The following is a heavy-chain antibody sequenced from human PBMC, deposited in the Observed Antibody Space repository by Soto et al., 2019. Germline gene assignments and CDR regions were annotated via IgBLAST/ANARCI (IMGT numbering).Heavy chain of an antibody. CDR1: GGSVRSGEHV. CDR3: ARGGEPLGYYGLDV. J-gene: IGHJ6*02. V-gene: IGHV4-61*08. CDR2: MYYTGVT. Sequence: PXETLSLSCSVSGGSVRSGEHVWNWIRQPPGRGLEWLVYMYYTGVTNYNPSLKSRVSMSVDTSKDQFSLNLTSLTAADTAVYYCARGGEPLGYYGLDVWGQGTTVTVPS.